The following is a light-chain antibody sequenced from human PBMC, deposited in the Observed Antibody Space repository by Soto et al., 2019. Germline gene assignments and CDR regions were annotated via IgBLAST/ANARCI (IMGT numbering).Light chain of an antibody. CDR3: CSYAGSYTSYV. Sequence: QSVLTQPRSVSGSPGQSVTISCTGTGSDVGGYNYVSWYQQHPGKAPKLMIYDVSKRPSGVPDRFSGSKSGNTASLTISGLQAEDEADYYCCSYAGSYTSYVFGTGTKVAV. V-gene: IGLV2-11*01. J-gene: IGLJ1*01. CDR2: DVS. CDR1: GSDVGGYNY.